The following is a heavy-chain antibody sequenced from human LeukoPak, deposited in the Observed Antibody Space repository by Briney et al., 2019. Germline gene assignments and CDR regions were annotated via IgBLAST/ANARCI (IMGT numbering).Heavy chain of an antibody. D-gene: IGHD1-7*01. CDR1: GFTFNYAW. CDR2: TVSEIDGGTT. J-gene: IGHJ6*02. Sequence: TGGSLRLSCAASGFTFNYAWMSWVRQVPGRGLEWVGQTVSEIDGGTTDYAAPVKGRFTISRDDSKSTLYLQMNSLKIEDTAVYYCTTDEDWNYARKDVWGQGATVIVSS. CDR3: TTDEDWNYARKDV. V-gene: IGHV3-15*04.